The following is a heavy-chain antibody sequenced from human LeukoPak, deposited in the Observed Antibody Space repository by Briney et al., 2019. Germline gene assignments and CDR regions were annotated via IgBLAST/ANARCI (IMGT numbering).Heavy chain of an antibody. CDR1: GFTFSSYS. CDR3: AGDQTPPYYDFWSGYQYYYYYYMDV. CDR2: ISSSSSTI. D-gene: IGHD3-3*01. J-gene: IGHJ6*03. V-gene: IGHV3-48*04. Sequence: GGSLRLSCAASGFTFSSYSMNWVRQAPGKGLEWVSYISSSSSTIYYADSVKGRFTISRDNAKNSLYLQMNSLRAEDTAVYYCAGDQTPPYYDFWSGYQYYYYYYMDVWGKGTTVTVSS.